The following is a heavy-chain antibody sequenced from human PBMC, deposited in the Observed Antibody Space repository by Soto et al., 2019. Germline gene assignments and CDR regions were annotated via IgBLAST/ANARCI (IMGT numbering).Heavy chain of an antibody. V-gene: IGHV1-18*01. Sequence: QVQLVQSGAEVKKPGASVKVSCKTSGYTFTTYGVSWVRQAPGLGLEWMGWISGYNGNTNSAPKFQGRVSKTTDTSASTAYMELRRLRSDDTAVDYCARDERTYCGGANCEHYFDYWGKGTVVTVSS. CDR3: ARDERTYCGGANCEHYFDY. CDR2: ISGYNGNT. CDR1: GYTFTTYG. J-gene: IGHJ4*02. D-gene: IGHD2-21*01.